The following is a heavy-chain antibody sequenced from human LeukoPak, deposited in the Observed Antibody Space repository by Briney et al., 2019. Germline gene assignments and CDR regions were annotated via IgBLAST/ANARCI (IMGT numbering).Heavy chain of an antibody. V-gene: IGHV4-4*07. D-gene: IGHD2-2*01. CDR2: IYTSGST. Sequence: PSETLSLTCTVSGGSISSYYWSWIRQPAGKGLEWIGRIYTSGSTNYNPSLKSRVTMSVDTSKNQFSLKLSSVTAADTAVYYCARVVVPAANAQYFDYWGQGTLVTVSS. J-gene: IGHJ4*02. CDR3: ARVVVPAANAQYFDY. CDR1: GGSISSYY.